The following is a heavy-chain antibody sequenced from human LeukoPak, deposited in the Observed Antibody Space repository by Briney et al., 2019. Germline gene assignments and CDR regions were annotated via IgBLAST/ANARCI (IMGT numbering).Heavy chain of an antibody. J-gene: IGHJ3*02. Sequence: GGSLRLSCAASGFTFSNFEMTWVRQAPEKGLELVSYISSSGSAIYYADSVKGRFTSSRDNAKHSLYLQMNSLRAEDTAVYYCVSDPFVIGGQGTMVTVS. V-gene: IGHV3-48*03. CDR1: GFTFSNFE. CDR2: ISSSGSAI. CDR3: VSDPFVI.